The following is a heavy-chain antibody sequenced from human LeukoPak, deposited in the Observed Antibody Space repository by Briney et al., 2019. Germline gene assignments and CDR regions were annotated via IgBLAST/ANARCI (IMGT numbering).Heavy chain of an antibody. CDR3: ARRRPVVRGVIITTAKKNWFDP. Sequence: GGSLRLSCAASGFTFSSYWMSWVRQAPGKGLEWVANIKQDGSEKYYVDSVKGRFTISRDNAKNSLYLQMNSMRAEDTAVYYCARRRPVVRGVIITTAKKNWFDPWGQGTLVTVSS. D-gene: IGHD3-10*01. V-gene: IGHV3-7*01. J-gene: IGHJ5*02. CDR2: IKQDGSEK. CDR1: GFTFSSYW.